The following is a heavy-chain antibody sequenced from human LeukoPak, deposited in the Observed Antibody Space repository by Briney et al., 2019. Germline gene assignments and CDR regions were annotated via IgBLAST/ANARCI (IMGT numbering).Heavy chain of an antibody. CDR1: GGSFSGYY. D-gene: IGHD3-3*01. J-gene: IGHJ1*01. CDR3: ARVSYDFWSGYYRPVEYFQH. CDR2: INHSGST. V-gene: IGHV4-34*01. Sequence: SETLSLTCAVYGGSFSGYYWSWIRQPPGKGLERIGEINHSGSTNYNPSLKSRVTISVDTSKNQFSLKLSSVTAADTAVYYCARVSYDFWSGYYRPVEYFQHWGQGTLVTVSS.